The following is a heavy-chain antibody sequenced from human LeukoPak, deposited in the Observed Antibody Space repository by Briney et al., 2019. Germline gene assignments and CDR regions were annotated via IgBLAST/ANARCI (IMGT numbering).Heavy chain of an antibody. CDR2: VYPSAGTS. Sequence: ASVKVSCKTSGYIFTSYYLHWVRQAPGQGLEWLGVVYPSAGTSDPAQRFRVRITLSDDTSTSTVYMELRSLKSEDTAIYFCVREYHGGYFDFWGQGTLVTVSS. V-gene: IGHV1-46*03. CDR1: GYIFTSYY. CDR3: VREYHGGYFDF. J-gene: IGHJ4*02. D-gene: IGHD3-16*01.